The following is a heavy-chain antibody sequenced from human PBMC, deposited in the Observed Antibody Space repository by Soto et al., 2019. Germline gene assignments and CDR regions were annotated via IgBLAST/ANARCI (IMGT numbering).Heavy chain of an antibody. J-gene: IGHJ6*02. D-gene: IGHD6-13*01. V-gene: IGHV1-18*04. CDR3: ARDHPRLAAACTLGLDV. CDR2: ISAYNGNT. Sequence: ASVKVSCKASGYTFTSYGISWVRQAPGQGLEWMGWISAYNGNTNYAQKLQGRVTMTTDTSTSTAYMELRRLTSDDTAVYYCARDHPRLAAACTLGLDVWGQGTSPTVS. CDR1: GYTFTSYG.